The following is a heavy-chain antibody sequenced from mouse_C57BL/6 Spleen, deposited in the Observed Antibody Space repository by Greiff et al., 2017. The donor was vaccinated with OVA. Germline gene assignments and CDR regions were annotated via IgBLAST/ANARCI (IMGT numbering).Heavy chain of an antibody. CDR2: INPYNGDT. V-gene: IGHV1-20*01. D-gene: IGHD2-1*01. CDR3: ARQDYGNYDYAMDY. J-gene: IGHJ4*01. Sequence: EVQLQQSGPELVKPGDSVKISCKASGYSFTGYFMNWVMQSHGKSLEWIGRINPYNGDTFYNQKFKGKATLTVDKSSSTAHMELRSLTSEDSAVYYCARQDYGNYDYAMDYWGQGTSVTVSS. CDR1: GYSFTGYF.